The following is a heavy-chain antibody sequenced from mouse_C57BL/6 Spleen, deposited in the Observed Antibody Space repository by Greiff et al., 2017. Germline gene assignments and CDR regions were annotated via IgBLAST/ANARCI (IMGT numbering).Heavy chain of an antibody. CDR1: GFTFSDYG. J-gene: IGHJ4*01. Sequence: EVHLVESGGGLVKPGGSLKLSCAASGFTFSDYGMHWVRQAPEKGLEWVAYISSGSSTIYYADTVKGRFTISRDNAKNTLFLQMTSLRSEDTAMYYCARDYDPYYAMDYWGQGTSVTVSS. V-gene: IGHV5-17*01. CDR3: ARDYDPYYAMDY. CDR2: ISSGSSTI. D-gene: IGHD2-4*01.